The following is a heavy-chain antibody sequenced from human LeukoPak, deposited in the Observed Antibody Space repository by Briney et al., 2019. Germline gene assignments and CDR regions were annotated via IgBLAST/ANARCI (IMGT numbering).Heavy chain of an antibody. Sequence: PGGSLRLSCAASGFTFSDYYMSWIRQAPGKGLEWVSYISSSGSTIYYADSVKGRFTISRDNAKNTLYLQMNSLRAEDTAVYYCARKGGATTYGYYYYYMDVWGKGTTVTISS. CDR2: ISSSGSTI. J-gene: IGHJ6*03. CDR3: ARKGGATTYGYYYYYMDV. V-gene: IGHV3-11*04. D-gene: IGHD1-26*01. CDR1: GFTFSDYY.